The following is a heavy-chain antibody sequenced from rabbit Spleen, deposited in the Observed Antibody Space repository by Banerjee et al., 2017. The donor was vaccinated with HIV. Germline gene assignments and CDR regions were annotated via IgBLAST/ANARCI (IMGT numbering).Heavy chain of an antibody. Sequence: QEQLVESGGGLVKPGAFMTLTCIASGVSFSGSSYMCWVRQAPGKGLEWIACIELGSSGFTYFASWAKGRFTISKTSSTTVTLHMTSLTAADTATYFCARDTSSSFSSYGMDLWGQGTLVTVS. V-gene: IGHV1S45*01. CDR1: GVSFSGSSY. CDR2: IELGSSGFT. CDR3: ARDTSSSFSSYGMDL. D-gene: IGHD1-1*01. J-gene: IGHJ6*01.